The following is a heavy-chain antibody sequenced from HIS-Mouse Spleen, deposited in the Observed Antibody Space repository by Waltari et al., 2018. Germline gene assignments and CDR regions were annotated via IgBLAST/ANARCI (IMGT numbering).Heavy chain of an antibody. CDR1: GFTFSSYW. V-gene: IGHV3-7*01. J-gene: IGHJ4*02. Sequence: EVQLVESGGGLVQPGGSLRLSCAASGFTFSSYWMSWVRQAPGKGLGWVANKKQDGSGKYYVDSVKGRFTISRDNAKNSLYLQMNSLGAEDTAVYYCASQGVRSSSWGENDYWGQGTLVTVSS. CDR2: KKQDGSGK. D-gene: IGHD6-13*01. CDR3: ASQGVRSSSWGENDY.